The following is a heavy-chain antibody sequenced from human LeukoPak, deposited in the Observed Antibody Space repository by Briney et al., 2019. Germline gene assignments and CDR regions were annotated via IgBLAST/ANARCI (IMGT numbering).Heavy chain of an antibody. Sequence: ASVKVSCKASGYTFTGYYMHWVRQAPGQGLEWMGWINRNSGGTNYAQKFQGRVTMTRDTSISTAYMELSRLRSDDTAVYYCARDRGRDGYNLAYYFDYWGQGTLVTVSS. J-gene: IGHJ4*02. CDR3: ARDRGRDGYNLAYYFDY. CDR1: GYTFTGYY. D-gene: IGHD5-24*01. V-gene: IGHV1-2*02. CDR2: INRNSGGT.